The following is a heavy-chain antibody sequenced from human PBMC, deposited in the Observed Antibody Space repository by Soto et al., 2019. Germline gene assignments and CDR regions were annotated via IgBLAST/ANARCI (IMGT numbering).Heavy chain of an antibody. D-gene: IGHD3-10*01. V-gene: IGHV4-59*01. CDR3: ARAGDGSGRLKYYYYGMDV. J-gene: IGHJ6*02. Sequence: SETLSLTCTVSGGSISSYYWSWIRQPPGKGLEWIGYIHYSGSTNYNPSLKSRVTISVDTSKNQFSLKLSSVTAADTAVYYCARAGDGSGRLKYYYYGMDVWGQGTTVTVSS. CDR1: GGSISSYY. CDR2: IHYSGST.